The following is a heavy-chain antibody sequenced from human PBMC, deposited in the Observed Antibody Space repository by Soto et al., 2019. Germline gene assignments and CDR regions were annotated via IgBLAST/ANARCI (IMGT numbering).Heavy chain of an antibody. D-gene: IGHD6-25*01. CDR1: GFTFSSYA. Sequence: PGGSLRLSCAASGFTFSSYAISWARQAPGRGMEWVAASTGAGGGTYNLEAVKGRFTVSRDNSKKTVYLQLDGLRAEDTAVYYCAKGHSDYQGDYNYYGMDVWGQGTTVTVSS. CDR3: AKGHSDYQGDYNYYGMDV. J-gene: IGHJ6*02. V-gene: IGHV3-23*01. CDR2: STGAGGGT.